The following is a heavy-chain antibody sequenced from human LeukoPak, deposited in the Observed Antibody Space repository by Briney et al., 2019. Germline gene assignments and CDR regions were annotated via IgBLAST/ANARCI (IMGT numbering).Heavy chain of an antibody. Sequence: GGSLRLSCAASGFTFSSYGMNWVRQAPGKGLEWVSSISSSSSYIYYADSVKGRFTISRDNAKNSLYLQMNSLRAEDTAVYYCARVARNMVRGVIIAYFDYWGQGTLVTVSS. CDR1: GFTFSSYG. D-gene: IGHD3-10*01. V-gene: IGHV3-21*01. J-gene: IGHJ4*02. CDR2: ISSSSSYI. CDR3: ARVARNMVRGVIIAYFDY.